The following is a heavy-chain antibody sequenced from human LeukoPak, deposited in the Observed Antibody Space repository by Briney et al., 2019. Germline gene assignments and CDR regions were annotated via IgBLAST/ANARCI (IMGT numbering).Heavy chain of an antibody. D-gene: IGHD3-16*01. V-gene: IGHV4-34*01. CDR1: GGSFSGHY. CDR2: VNDRGST. Sequence: PSETLSLTCAVYGGSFSGHYRTWIRQPPGKGLQWIGEVNDRGSTNYNPSLKSRLTISEDKSKKQFSLRLPSVTAADTAVYYCARGVVSGRFGDYYYYMDVWGKGTTVTVSS. J-gene: IGHJ6*03. CDR3: ARGVVSGRFGDYYYYMDV.